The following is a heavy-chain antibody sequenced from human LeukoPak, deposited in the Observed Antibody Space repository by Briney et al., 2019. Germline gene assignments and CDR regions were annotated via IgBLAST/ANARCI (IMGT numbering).Heavy chain of an antibody. Sequence: ASVKVSCKASGHTFTGYYMHWVRQAPGQGLEWMGIINPSGGSTSYAQKFQGRVTITADESTSTAYMELSSLRSEDTAVYYCARGMVGGAAAGPPSLGDWGQGTLVTVSS. J-gene: IGHJ4*02. CDR3: ARGMVGGAAAGPPSLGD. D-gene: IGHD6-13*01. V-gene: IGHV1-46*01. CDR1: GHTFTGYY. CDR2: INPSGGST.